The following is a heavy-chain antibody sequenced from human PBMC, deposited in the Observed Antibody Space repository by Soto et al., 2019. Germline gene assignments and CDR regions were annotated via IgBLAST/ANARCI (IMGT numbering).Heavy chain of an antibody. V-gene: IGHV1-69*01. CDR3: ARDTHYYDSSGYYYSIGRNDY. CDR2: IIPIFGTA. D-gene: IGHD3-22*01. J-gene: IGHJ4*02. Sequence: QVQLVQSGAEVQKPGSSVKVSCKASGGTFRTYAISWVQKAPGHGPDCMGGIIPIFGTANYAQKFQGRVTITADESTSTAYMELSSRRYEDTAVYSCARDTHYYDSSGYYYSIGRNDYWCQGTLVTVSS. CDR1: GGTFRTYA.